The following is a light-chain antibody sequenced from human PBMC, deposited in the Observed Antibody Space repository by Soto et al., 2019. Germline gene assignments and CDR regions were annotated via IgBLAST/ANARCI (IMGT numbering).Light chain of an antibody. CDR1: RSGVGGYHY. CDR2: EVT. CDR3: SSYTSSNTLI. V-gene: IGLV2-14*01. J-gene: IGLJ2*01. Sequence: QSALTQPASWYGAPGQSITISCTGTRSGVGGYHYVSWFQQSPGKAPKVMIYEVTNRPSGVSNRFSGSKSGNTASLTISGLKAEDEADYYCSSYTSSNTLIFGGGTKLTVL.